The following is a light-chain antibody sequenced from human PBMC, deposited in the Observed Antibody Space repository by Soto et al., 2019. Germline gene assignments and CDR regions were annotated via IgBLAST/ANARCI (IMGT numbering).Light chain of an antibody. CDR1: RSVSNN. Sequence: EMVMTQSPATLSASPGERATLSCRASRSVSNNLAWYQHKPGQAPRLLIYGASTRATGIPGRFSGSGSGTEFTLTISSLQSEDLAVYYCQQYDNWPWAFGQGTQVEIK. V-gene: IGKV3-15*01. CDR2: GAS. J-gene: IGKJ1*01. CDR3: QQYDNWPWA.